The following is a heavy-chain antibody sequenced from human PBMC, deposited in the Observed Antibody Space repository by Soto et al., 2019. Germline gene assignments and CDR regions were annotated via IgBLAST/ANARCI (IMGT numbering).Heavy chain of an antibody. V-gene: IGHV4-38-2*01. CDR1: GYSITTGYY. Sequence: PSETLSLTCAVSGYSITTGYYWGWVWRPPGKGLEWIGSVYHSGRTSYNPSLEGRVTISVDTSKNQFSLRLSSVTAADTAVYYCARGVNYYDSSGFYPRDYWGQGILVTVSS. D-gene: IGHD3-22*01. CDR2: VYHSGRT. CDR3: ARGVNYYDSSGFYPRDY. J-gene: IGHJ4*02.